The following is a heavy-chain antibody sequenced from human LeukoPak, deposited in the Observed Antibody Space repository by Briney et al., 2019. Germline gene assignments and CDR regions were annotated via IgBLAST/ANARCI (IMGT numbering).Heavy chain of an antibody. Sequence: GESLKISCKGSGYSFTSYWIGWVRQMPGKGLEWMGTIYPGDSDTRYSPSFQGQVTISADKSISTAYLQWSSLKASDTAMYYCARPQYCGGDCYYYYGMDVWGQGTTVTVSS. J-gene: IGHJ6*02. V-gene: IGHV5-51*01. D-gene: IGHD2-21*02. CDR1: GYSFTSYW. CDR3: ARPQYCGGDCYYYYGMDV. CDR2: IYPGDSDT.